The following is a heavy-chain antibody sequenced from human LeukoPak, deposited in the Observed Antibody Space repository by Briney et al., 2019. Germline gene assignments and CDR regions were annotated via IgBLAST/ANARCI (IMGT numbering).Heavy chain of an antibody. V-gene: IGHV4-61*01. D-gene: IGHD6-19*01. CDR3: ARGAGWYNY. CDR2: VSYSGST. CDR1: GYSISSGYY. J-gene: IGHJ4*02. Sequence: SETLSLTCTVSGYSISSGYYWSWIRQPPGKGLEWIGYVSYSGSTNYNPSLKSRVTISGDTSKKQFPLRLTSVTAADTAVYYCARGAGWYNYWGQGTLVTVSS.